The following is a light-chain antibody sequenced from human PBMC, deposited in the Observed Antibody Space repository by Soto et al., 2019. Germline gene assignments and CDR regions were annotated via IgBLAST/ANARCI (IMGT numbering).Light chain of an antibody. Sequence: QSALTQPPSASGSPGQSVTISCTGTSSDVGAYNYVSWYQQHPGKAPKLIIYEVSQRPSGVPDRFSGSKSGNTASLTVSGLQAEDEADYYCSSFAGSNNWVFGGGTQLTVL. CDR3: SSFAGSNNWV. CDR1: SSDVGAYNY. CDR2: EVS. V-gene: IGLV2-8*01. J-gene: IGLJ3*02.